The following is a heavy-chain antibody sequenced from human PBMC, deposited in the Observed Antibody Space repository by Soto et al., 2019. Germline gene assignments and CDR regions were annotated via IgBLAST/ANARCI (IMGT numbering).Heavy chain of an antibody. Sequence: SETLSLTCSVSGGSMSEYFWSWIRQSPGKGLEWIGYIYYLGSTDYNPSLKSRVTISVDTSKNQFSLKLSSVTAADTAVYYCARGGRGYSGYVPFDYWGQGTLVTVSS. CDR3: ARGGRGYSGYVPFDY. J-gene: IGHJ4*02. CDR1: GGSMSEYF. D-gene: IGHD5-12*01. CDR2: IYYLGST. V-gene: IGHV4-59*12.